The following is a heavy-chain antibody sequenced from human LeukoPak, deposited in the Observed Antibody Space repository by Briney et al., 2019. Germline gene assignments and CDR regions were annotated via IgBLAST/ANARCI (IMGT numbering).Heavy chain of an antibody. CDR3: ARDHRYAFDN. V-gene: IGHV3-30*04. J-gene: IGHJ4*02. Sequence: PGGSLRLSCAASGFTFGSYAMHWVRQAPGKGLEWVALISYDGSLKSHTDSVQGRFTISGDSAKNSVFLQMNSLRVEDTAVYYCARDHRYAFDNWGQGTLVTVSS. CDR1: GFTFGSYA. D-gene: IGHD5-12*01. CDR2: ISYDGSLK.